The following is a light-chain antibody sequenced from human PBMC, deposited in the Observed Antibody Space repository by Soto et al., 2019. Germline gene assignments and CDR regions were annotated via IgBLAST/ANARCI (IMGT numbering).Light chain of an antibody. CDR3: QQYNKWPLT. J-gene: IGKJ4*02. CDR2: GAS. CDR1: QNVFTN. V-gene: IGKV3-15*01. Sequence: EIVMTQSPATLSVSQGERATLSSRASQNVFTNLAWYQQKPGQAPRLLIYGASTRATGIPARFSGSGSGTEFTLTISSLQSGDFAVYYCQQYNKWPLTFGGGTKVDIK.